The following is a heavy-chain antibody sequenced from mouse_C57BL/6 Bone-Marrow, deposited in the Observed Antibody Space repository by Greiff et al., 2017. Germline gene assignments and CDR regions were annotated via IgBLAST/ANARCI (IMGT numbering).Heavy chain of an antibody. D-gene: IGHD2-1*01. J-gene: IGHJ3*01. Sequence: VQLQQPGAELVKPGASVKLSCKASGYTFTSYWMHWVKQRPGQGLEWIGMIHPNSGSTNYNEKFKSKAALTVDKSSSTAYMQLSSLTSEDSAVYYCANLYGNYVFAYWGQGTLVTVSA. CDR1: GYTFTSYW. CDR3: ANLYGNYVFAY. V-gene: IGHV1-64*01. CDR2: IHPNSGST.